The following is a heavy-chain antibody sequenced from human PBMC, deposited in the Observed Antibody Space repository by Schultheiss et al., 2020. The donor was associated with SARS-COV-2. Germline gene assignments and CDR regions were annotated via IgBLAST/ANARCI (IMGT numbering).Heavy chain of an antibody. CDR3: AKLGGGLDALDV. V-gene: IGHV3-11*03. J-gene: IGHJ3*01. CDR2: ISSTSSYT. Sequence: GGSLRLSFAASGFSFSDYWMSWVRQAPGKGLEWVSYISSTSSYTDYADSVKGRFTISRDNAKNSLYLQMNRLRLEDTAVDYCAKLGGGLDALDVWGQGTLVTVSS. CDR1: GFSFSDYW. D-gene: IGHD3-16*01.